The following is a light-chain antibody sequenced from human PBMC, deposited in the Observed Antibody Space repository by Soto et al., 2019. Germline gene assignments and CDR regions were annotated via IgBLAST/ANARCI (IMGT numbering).Light chain of an antibody. CDR3: QHRLT. V-gene: IGKV3-11*01. CDR1: QSVHSY. Sequence: EIVLTQSPATLSLSLGERATLSCRASQSVHSYLAWYQQKPGQAPRLLIYDASNRATGIPARFSGSGSGTDFTLTISSLEPDDFAVYYCQHRLTFGQGTRLEIK. CDR2: DAS. J-gene: IGKJ5*01.